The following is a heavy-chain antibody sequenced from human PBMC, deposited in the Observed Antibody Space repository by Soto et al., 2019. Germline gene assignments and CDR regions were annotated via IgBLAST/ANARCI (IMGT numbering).Heavy chain of an antibody. CDR3: ARDSYSLTGYADY. CDR2: IYYSGST. CDR1: GGSISSGDYY. Sequence: PSETLSLTCTVSGGSISSGDYYWSWIRQPPGKGLEWIGYIYYSGSTYYNPSLKSRVTISVDTSKNQFSLKLSSVTAADTAVYYCARDSYSLTGYADYWGQGTLVTVSS. J-gene: IGHJ4*02. V-gene: IGHV4-30-4*01. D-gene: IGHD3-9*01.